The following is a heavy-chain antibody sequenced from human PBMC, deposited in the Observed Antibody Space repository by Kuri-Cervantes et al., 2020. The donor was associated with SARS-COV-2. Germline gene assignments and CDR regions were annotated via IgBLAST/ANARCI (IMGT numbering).Heavy chain of an antibody. Sequence: GESLKISCAASGFTFSSYSMNWVRQAPGKGLEWVSSISSSSSYIYYADSVKGRFTISRDNAKNSLYLQMNSLRAEDTALYYCARELSPGGSHLDYWGQGTLVTVSS. J-gene: IGHJ4*02. V-gene: IGHV3-21*01. CDR2: ISSSSSYI. CDR1: GFTFSSYS. CDR3: ARELSPGGSHLDY. D-gene: IGHD3-16*01.